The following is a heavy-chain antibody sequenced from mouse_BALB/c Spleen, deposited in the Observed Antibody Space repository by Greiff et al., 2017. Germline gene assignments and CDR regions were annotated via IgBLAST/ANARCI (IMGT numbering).Heavy chain of an antibody. Sequence: VKLQESGAELMKPGASVKISCKATGYTFSSYWIEWVKQRPGHGLEWIGEILPGSGSTNYNEKFKGKATFTADTSSNTAYMQLSSLTSEDSAVYYCARSTMISWFADWGQGTLVTVAA. V-gene: IGHV1-9*01. CDR3: ARSTMISWFAD. D-gene: IGHD2-4*01. CDR2: ILPGSGST. CDR1: GYTFSSYW. J-gene: IGHJ3*01.